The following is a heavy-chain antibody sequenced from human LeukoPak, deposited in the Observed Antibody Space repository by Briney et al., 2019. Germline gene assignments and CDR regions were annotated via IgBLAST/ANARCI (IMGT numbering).Heavy chain of an antibody. CDR2: INHSGST. D-gene: IGHD5-24*01. J-gene: IGHJ1*01. Sequence: SETLCLTCAAYGVSFSGYYWSWIRQPPGKGLEWIGEINHSGSTNYNPSLKSRVTISVDTSKNQFSLKLSSVTAADTTVDYCARIRCLQQPCAYCGQGTLVTVSS. V-gene: IGHV4-34*01. CDR3: ARIRCLQQPCAY. CDR1: GVSFSGYY.